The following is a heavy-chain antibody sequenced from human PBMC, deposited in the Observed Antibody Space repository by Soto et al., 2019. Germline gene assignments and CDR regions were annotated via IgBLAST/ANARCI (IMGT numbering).Heavy chain of an antibody. CDR2: IIPILGIA. D-gene: IGHD3-22*01. Sequence: QVQLVQSGAEVKKPGSSVKVSCKASGGTFSSYTISWVRQAPGQGLEWMGRIIPILGIANYAQKFQGRVTSTADKSTSTAYMELSSLRSEDTAVYYCARWDYDKVLYNWFDPWGQGTLVTVSS. CDR3: ARWDYDKVLYNWFDP. CDR1: GGTFSSYT. V-gene: IGHV1-69*02. J-gene: IGHJ5*02.